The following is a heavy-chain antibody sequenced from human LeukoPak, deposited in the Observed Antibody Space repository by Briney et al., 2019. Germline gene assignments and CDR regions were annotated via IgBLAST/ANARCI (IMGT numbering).Heavy chain of an antibody. J-gene: IGHJ6*02. V-gene: IGHV3-15*01. CDR2: IKSKTNGGTT. CDR1: GFTFSNAW. CDR3: TTFFARGWGRWLDTAVPSYFYYYGMDV. Sequence: PGGSLRLSCAASGFTFSNAWMSWVRQAPGKGLEWVGRIKSKTNGGTTDYAAPVKGRFTISRDDSKNTLYLQMNSLKTEDTAVYYCTTFFARGWGRWLDTAVPSYFYYYGMDVWGQGTTVTVSS. D-gene: IGHD5-18*01.